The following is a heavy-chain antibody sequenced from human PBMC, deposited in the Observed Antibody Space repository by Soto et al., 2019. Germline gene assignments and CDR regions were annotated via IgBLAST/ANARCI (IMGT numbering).Heavy chain of an antibody. CDR2: IYWDDDK. Sequence: QITLKESGPTLVKPTETLTLTCTFSGFSLSARGEGVGWIRQPPGKALEWLAIIYWDDDKRYSPSLRTTFTITKDTSKRQVVLTMTNMDPVDTATYFCAHRPFNSAWHDAYDIWGPGTMVTVSS. V-gene: IGHV2-5*02. J-gene: IGHJ3*02. CDR1: GFSLSARGEG. CDR3: AHRPFNSAWHDAYDI. D-gene: IGHD5-18*01.